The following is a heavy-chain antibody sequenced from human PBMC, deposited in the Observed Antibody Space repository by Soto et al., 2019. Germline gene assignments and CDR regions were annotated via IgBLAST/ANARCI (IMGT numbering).Heavy chain of an antibody. CDR2: IIPIFGTA. D-gene: IGHD5-12*01. J-gene: IGHJ4*02. CDR3: ARDLDYFPY. Sequence: QVQLVQSGAEVKKPGSSVKVSCKASGGSFSNYAISWVRQAPGQGLEWMGLIIPIFGTADHAQKFQGRVTXXADASTSTAYIELNSLRSEDTAVYYCARDLDYFPYWGQGTLVTLSS. V-gene: IGHV1-69*12. CDR1: GGSFSNYA.